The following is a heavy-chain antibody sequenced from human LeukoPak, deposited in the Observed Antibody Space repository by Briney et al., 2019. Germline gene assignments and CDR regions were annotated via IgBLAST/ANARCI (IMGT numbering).Heavy chain of an antibody. CDR3: ARDGLQNYDFWSGYYGDYGMDV. V-gene: IGHV1-69*13. CDR1: GGTFSSYA. J-gene: IGHJ6*02. Sequence: GASVKVSCKASGGTFSSYAISWVRQAPGQGLEWMGGIIPIFGTANYAQKFQGRVTITADESTSTAYMELSSLRSEDTAVYYCARDGLQNYDFWSGYYGDYGMDVWGQGTTVTVSS. D-gene: IGHD3-3*01. CDR2: IIPIFGTA.